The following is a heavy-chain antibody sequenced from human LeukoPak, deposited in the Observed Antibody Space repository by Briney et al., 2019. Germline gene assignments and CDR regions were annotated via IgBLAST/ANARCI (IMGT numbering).Heavy chain of an antibody. V-gene: IGHV4-4*07. Sequence: SETLSLTCTVSGGSISSYYWSWIRQPAGKGLEWIGRIYTSGSTNYNPSLKSRVTMSVDTSKNQFSLKLSSVTAADTAVYYCARGSARYGSVFDAFDIWGQGTMVTVSS. J-gene: IGHJ3*02. CDR1: GGSISSYY. D-gene: IGHD2-15*01. CDR3: ARGSARYGSVFDAFDI. CDR2: IYTSGST.